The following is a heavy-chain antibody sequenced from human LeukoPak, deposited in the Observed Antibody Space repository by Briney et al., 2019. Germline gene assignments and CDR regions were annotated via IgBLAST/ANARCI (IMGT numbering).Heavy chain of an antibody. CDR3: AGHVNWRSGQSWFDP. CDR2: IDPSDSDT. D-gene: IGHD3-10*01. Sequence: GESLQISCKGSGYSFTSYWISWVRQMPGEGLEWMGRIDPSDSDTNYSPSFQGHFTISADKSISTAYLQWSSLKASDTAMYFCAGHVNWRSGQSWFDPWGQGTLVTVSS. V-gene: IGHV5-10-1*01. CDR1: GYSFTSYW. J-gene: IGHJ5*02.